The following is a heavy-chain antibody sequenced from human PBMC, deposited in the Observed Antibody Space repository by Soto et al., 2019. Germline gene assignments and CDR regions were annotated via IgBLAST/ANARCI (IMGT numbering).Heavy chain of an antibody. V-gene: IGHV3-21*01. CDR1: GFTFSSYS. D-gene: IGHD3-3*01. CDR3: ARVPFWSGPYQDY. CDR2: ISSSSSYI. Sequence: PGGSLRLSCAASGFTFSSYSMNWVRQAPGKGLEWVSSISSSSSYIYYADSVKGRFTISRDNAKNSLYLQMNSLRAEDTAVYYCARVPFWSGPYQDYWGQGTLVTVSS. J-gene: IGHJ4*02.